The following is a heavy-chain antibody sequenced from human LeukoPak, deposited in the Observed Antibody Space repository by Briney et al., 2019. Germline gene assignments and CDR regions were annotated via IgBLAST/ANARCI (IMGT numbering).Heavy chain of an antibody. CDR1: GGSFSGYY. Sequence: SETLSLTCAVYGGSFSGYYWSWIRRPPGKGLEWIGEINHSGSTNYNPSLKSRVTISVDTSKNQFSLKLSSVTAADTAVYYCARGRQRKDFLFDYWGQGTLVTVSS. V-gene: IGHV4-34*01. CDR2: INHSGST. CDR3: ARGRQRKDFLFDY. J-gene: IGHJ4*02. D-gene: IGHD2-15*01.